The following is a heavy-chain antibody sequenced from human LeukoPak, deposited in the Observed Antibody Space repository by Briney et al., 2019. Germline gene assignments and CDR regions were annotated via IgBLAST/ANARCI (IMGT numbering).Heavy chain of an antibody. D-gene: IGHD5-12*01. CDR2: ISAYNGNT. Sequence: GASVKVSCKASGYTFTSYGISWVRQAPGQGLEWMGWISAYNGNTNYAQKLQGRVTMTTDTSTSTAYMELSSLRSEDTAVYYCAVATITLYYYYGMDVWGQGTTVTVSS. J-gene: IGHJ6*02. CDR3: AVATITLYYYYGMDV. V-gene: IGHV1-18*01. CDR1: GYTFTSYG.